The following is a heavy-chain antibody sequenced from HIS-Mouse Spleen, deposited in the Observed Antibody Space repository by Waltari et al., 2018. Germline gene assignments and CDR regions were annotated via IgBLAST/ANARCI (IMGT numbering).Heavy chain of an antibody. CDR3: VVSGS. CDR1: GFTFSSYG. V-gene: IGHV3-30*03. J-gene: IGHJ3*01. D-gene: IGHD1-26*01. CDR2: ISYDGSNK. Sequence: QVQLVESGGGVVQPGRSLILPCPAAGFTFSSYGMHWVRQAPGKGLEWVAVISYDGSNKYYADSVKGRFTISRDNSKNTLYLQMNSLRAEDTAVYYCVVSGSWGQGTMVTVSS.